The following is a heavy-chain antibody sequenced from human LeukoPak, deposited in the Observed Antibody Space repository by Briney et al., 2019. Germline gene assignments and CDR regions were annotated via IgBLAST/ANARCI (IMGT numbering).Heavy chain of an antibody. CDR2: ISGSGGST. Sequence: PGGSLRLSCAAPGFTFSSYAMSWVRQAPGKGLEWVSAISGSGGSTYYADSVKGRFTISRDNSKNTLYLQMNSLRAEDTAVYYCAKDVFITGTLSLFDYWGQGTLVTVSS. J-gene: IGHJ4*02. D-gene: IGHD1-20*01. CDR3: AKDVFITGTLSLFDY. V-gene: IGHV3-23*01. CDR1: GFTFSSYA.